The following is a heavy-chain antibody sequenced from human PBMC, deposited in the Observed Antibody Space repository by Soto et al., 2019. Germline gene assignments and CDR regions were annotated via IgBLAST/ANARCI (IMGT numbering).Heavy chain of an antibody. CDR2: ISGSGGST. CDR3: AKRLEGGIMITFGGVIGDY. CDR1: GFTFSSYA. J-gene: IGHJ4*02. V-gene: IGHV3-23*01. Sequence: GGSLRLSCAASGFTFSSYAMSWVRQAPGKGLEWVSAISGSGGSTYYADSVKGRFTISRDNSKNTLYLQMNSLRAEDTAVYYCAKRLEGGIMITFGGVIGDYWGQGTLVTVSS. D-gene: IGHD3-16*02.